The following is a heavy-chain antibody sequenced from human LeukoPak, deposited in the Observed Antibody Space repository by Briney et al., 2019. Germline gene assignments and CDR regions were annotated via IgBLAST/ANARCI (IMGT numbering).Heavy chain of an antibody. D-gene: IGHD5-18*01. CDR3: AREGYSYGYGPERYYYYYMDV. CDR2: IYYSGST. Sequence: GSLRLSCAASGFTVSSNYMSWIRQPPGKGLEWIGYIYYSGSTNYNPSLKSRVTISVDTSKNQFSLKLSSVTAADTAVYYCAREGYSYGYGPERYYYYYMDVWGKGTTVTISS. V-gene: IGHV4-59*02. CDR1: GFTVSSNY. J-gene: IGHJ6*03.